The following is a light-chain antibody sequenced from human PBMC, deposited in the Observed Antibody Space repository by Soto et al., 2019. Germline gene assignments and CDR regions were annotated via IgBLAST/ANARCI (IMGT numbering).Light chain of an antibody. Sequence: DIQMTQSPSTLSASVGDRVTITCRASQSIGRWLAWYQEKPGKAPHLLIFDASALGRGVPSRFSGRGSGTEFSLTISSLQPEDFATYYCQQSYSTPRTFGQGTKVEIK. CDR3: QQSYSTPRT. CDR1: QSIGRW. V-gene: IGKV1-5*01. CDR2: DAS. J-gene: IGKJ1*01.